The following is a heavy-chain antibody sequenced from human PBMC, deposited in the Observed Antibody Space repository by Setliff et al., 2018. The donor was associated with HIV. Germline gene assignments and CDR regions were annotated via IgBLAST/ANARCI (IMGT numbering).Heavy chain of an antibody. Sequence: SETLSLTCTVSGGSIGISSYYWGWIRQPPGKGLEWIGEIIHSGGTNYNPSLKSRVTISVDTSKNQFSLKLSSVTAADTAVYYCARGGYSSSWYTYYGMDVWGQGTTVTVSS. CDR2: IIHSGGT. CDR3: ARGGYSSSWYTYYGMDV. D-gene: IGHD6-13*01. J-gene: IGHJ6*02. CDR1: GGSIGISSYY. V-gene: IGHV4-39*01.